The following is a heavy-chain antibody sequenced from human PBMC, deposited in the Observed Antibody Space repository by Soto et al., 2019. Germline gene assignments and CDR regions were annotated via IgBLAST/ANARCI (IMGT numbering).Heavy chain of an antibody. CDR1: GYTFINYY. V-gene: IGHV1-46*01. J-gene: IGHJ4*02. Sequence: GASVKVSCKPSGYTFINYYIHWVRQAPGQGLEWMGVIDPSGGSTTYAQKFQGRVTMTRDTSTRTVYMELSSLRSEDTAVYYCGRGPDIVVAPGPFDYWGQGTLVAVSS. D-gene: IGHD2-2*01. CDR3: GRGPDIVVAPGPFDY. CDR2: IDPSGGST.